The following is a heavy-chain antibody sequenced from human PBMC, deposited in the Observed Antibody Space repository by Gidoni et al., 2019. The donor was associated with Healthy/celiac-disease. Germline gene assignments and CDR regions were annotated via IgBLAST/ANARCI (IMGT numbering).Heavy chain of an antibody. CDR2: ISYDGSNK. CDR3: ARDGASSLGYYYYYYMDV. J-gene: IGHJ6*03. Sequence: QVQLVESGGGVVQPGRSLRLSCAASGFTFSSYAMPWVRQAPGKGLEWVAVISYDGSNKYYADSVKGRFTISRDNSKNTLYLQMNSLRAEDTAVYYCARDGASSLGYYYYYYMDVWGKGTTVTVSS. V-gene: IGHV3-30-3*01. CDR1: GFTFSSYA. D-gene: IGHD3-16*01.